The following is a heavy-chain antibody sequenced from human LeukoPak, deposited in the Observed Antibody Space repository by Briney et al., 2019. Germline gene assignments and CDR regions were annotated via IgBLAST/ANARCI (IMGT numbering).Heavy chain of an antibody. CDR3: AKTPGYATGSAAYFDY. J-gene: IGHJ4*02. CDR2: ISWNSGNI. D-gene: IGHD3-10*01. V-gene: IGHV3-9*01. Sequence: SLRLSCAASGFTFDDHAMHWVRQAPGKGLEWVSGISWNSGNIGYADSVKGRFTISRDNAKNSLYLQMNSLRAEDTALYYCAKTPGYATGSAAYFDYWGQGTLVTVSS. CDR1: GFTFDDHA.